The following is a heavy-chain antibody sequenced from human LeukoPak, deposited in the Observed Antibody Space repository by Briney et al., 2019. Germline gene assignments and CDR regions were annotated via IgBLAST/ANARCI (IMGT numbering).Heavy chain of an antibody. D-gene: IGHD3-9*01. V-gene: IGHV3-48*03. Sequence: PGGSLRLSCVASGFIFNSYEMNWVRQAPGKGLEWVSFISSSGMSIYYADSVKGRFTISRDNAKNSLYLQMNSLRAEDTAVYYCARVEDYDILTGFDYWGQGTLVTVSS. J-gene: IGHJ4*02. CDR1: GFIFNSYE. CDR3: ARVEDYDILTGFDY. CDR2: ISSSGMSI.